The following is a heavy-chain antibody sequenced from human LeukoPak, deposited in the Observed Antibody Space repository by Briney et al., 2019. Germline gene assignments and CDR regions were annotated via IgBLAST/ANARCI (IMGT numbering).Heavy chain of an antibody. CDR1: GGSFSGYY. CDR3: ARGPPFYSSSWYGYYYYYYGMDV. Sequence: PSETLSLTCAVYGGSFSGYYWSWIRQPPGKGLEWIGEINHSGGTNYNPSLKSRVTISVDTSKNQFSLKLSSVTAADTAVYYCARGPPFYSSSWYGYYYYYYGMDVWGQGTTVTVSS. V-gene: IGHV4-34*01. CDR2: INHSGGT. D-gene: IGHD6-13*01. J-gene: IGHJ6*02.